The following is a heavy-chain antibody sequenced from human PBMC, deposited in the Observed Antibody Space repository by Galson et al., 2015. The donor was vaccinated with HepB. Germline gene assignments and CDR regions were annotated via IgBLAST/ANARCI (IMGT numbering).Heavy chain of an antibody. V-gene: IGHV3-21*01. CDR1: GFTFTGYA. J-gene: IGHJ4*02. D-gene: IGHD6-13*01. CDR2: ISSGGSYI. CDR3: VRSGDFSGYSSR. Sequence: SLRLSCAASGFTFTGYAMNWVRQPPGRGLEWISSISSGGSYIYYADSVKGRFTISRDNARNSLFLQLNSLRAEDTAVYYCVRSGDFSGYSSRWGQGTLVTVSS.